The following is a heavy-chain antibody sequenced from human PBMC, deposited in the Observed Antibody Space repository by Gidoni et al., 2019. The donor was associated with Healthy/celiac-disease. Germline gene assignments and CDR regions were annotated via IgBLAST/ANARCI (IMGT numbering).Heavy chain of an antibody. CDR3: ARAGWSISGTIFEP. V-gene: IGHV3-53*01. Sequence: EVQLVESGGGLIQPGGSLRLSCAAAGCTVSSNYMSWVRQAPGKGLEWVSVIYSGGSTYYADSVKGRFTISRDNSKNTLYLQMNSLRAEDTAVYYCARAGWSISGTIFEPWGQGTLVTVSS. CDR1: GCTVSSNY. D-gene: IGHD3-3*01. CDR2: IYSGGST. J-gene: IGHJ5*02.